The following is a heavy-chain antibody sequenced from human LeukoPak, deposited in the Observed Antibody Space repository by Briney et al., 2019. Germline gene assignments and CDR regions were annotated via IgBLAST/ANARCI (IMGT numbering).Heavy chain of an antibody. J-gene: IGHJ6*03. CDR1: GFTFSSYW. V-gene: IGHV3-7*01. Sequence: PGGSLRLSCVASGFTFSSYWMNWVRQAPGKALEWVADIKQDGSEKYYVDSVKGRFTISRDNAKNSLYLQMNSLRAEDTAVYYCARDVPSSSWFYYYYYYMDVRGKGTRVTVSS. D-gene: IGHD6-13*01. CDR2: IKQDGSEK. CDR3: ARDVPSSSWFYYYYYYMDV.